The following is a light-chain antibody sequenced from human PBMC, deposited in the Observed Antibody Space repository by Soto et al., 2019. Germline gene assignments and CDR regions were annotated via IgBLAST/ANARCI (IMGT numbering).Light chain of an antibody. CDR2: TAP. CDR1: QGIRND. CDR3: LQHHSYPRT. J-gene: IGKJ1*01. V-gene: IGKV1-17*01. Sequence: DIQMTQSPSSLSASVGDRVTITCRASQGIRNDLHWYQHQPGKAPKRLIYTAPSLQSGVPSRFSGSGSGTEFTLTISSLQPEDFATYYCLQHHSYPRTFGQGTKVEIK.